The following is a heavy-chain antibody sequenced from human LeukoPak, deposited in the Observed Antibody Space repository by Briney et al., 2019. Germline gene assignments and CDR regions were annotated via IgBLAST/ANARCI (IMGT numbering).Heavy chain of an antibody. Sequence: GGSLRLSCAASGFTFSSYWMSWVRQAPGKGLEWVANIKQDGSEKYYVDSVKGRFTISRDNAKNSLYLQMSSLRAEDTAVYYCAKDGVYCSDGSCYLDYWGQGTLVTVSS. CDR2: IKQDGSEK. J-gene: IGHJ4*02. D-gene: IGHD2-15*01. V-gene: IGHV3-7*01. CDR1: GFTFSSYW. CDR3: AKDGVYCSDGSCYLDY.